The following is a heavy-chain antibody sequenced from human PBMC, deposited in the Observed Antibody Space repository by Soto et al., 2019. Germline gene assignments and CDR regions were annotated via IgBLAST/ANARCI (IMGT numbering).Heavy chain of an antibody. D-gene: IGHD3-3*02. J-gene: IGHJ3*02. Sequence: QAQLVQSGAEMKKPGASVKVSCKAAGYTFSTYTMNWVRQAPGRSLEWMGWINAGSGNTKYSQNFQGRVSITRDTSASTVYMELTGLKSEDTAMYYCARDTETLGPRANDALDIWGQGTMVTVSS. CDR2: INAGSGNT. CDR3: ARDTETLGPRANDALDI. V-gene: IGHV1-3*01. CDR1: GYTFSTYT.